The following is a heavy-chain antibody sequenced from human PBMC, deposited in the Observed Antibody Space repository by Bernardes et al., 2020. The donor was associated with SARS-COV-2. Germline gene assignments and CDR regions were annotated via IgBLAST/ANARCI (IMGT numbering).Heavy chain of an antibody. Sequence: GGSLRLSCAASGFTFYNYAMHWVRQAPGKGLEWVTIIAYDGSLKYYADSVRGRFTVSRDNSKNTLYLQMDSLKPEDTAVYYCVKVGYDSDNYYHLDNWGRGTPVIVSS. V-gene: IGHV3-30*18. D-gene: IGHD3-22*01. CDR1: GFTFYNYA. CDR2: IAYDGSLK. J-gene: IGHJ4*02. CDR3: VKVGYDSDNYYHLDN.